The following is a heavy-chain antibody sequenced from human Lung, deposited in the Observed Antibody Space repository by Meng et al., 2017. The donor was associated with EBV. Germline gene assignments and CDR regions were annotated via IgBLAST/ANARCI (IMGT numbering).Heavy chain of an antibody. CDR3: ARGPTTYFDY. Sequence: QVQRVESGAGRVKPSQTLSLTSTGSGGSISSGDYYGSWIRQPPGKGLEWIGYIYYSGSTYYNPSLKSRVTISVDTSKNQFSLKLSSVTAADSAVYYCARGPTTYFDYWGQGTLVTVSS. CDR2: IYYSGST. J-gene: IGHJ4*02. V-gene: IGHV4-30-4*01. CDR1: GGSISSGDYY. D-gene: IGHD4-17*01.